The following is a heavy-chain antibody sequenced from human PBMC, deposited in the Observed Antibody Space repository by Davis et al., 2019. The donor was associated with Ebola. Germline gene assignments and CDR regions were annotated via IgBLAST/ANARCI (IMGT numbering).Heavy chain of an antibody. D-gene: IGHD2-15*01. CDR1: GYTFTSYG. V-gene: IGHV1-18*01. CDR2: ISAYNGNT. CDR3: AGCSGGSCYPDSGY. Sequence: AASVKVSCKASGYTFTSYGISWVRQAPGQGLEWMGWISAYNGNTNYAQKFQGRVTMTRDTSTSTVYMELRSLRSDDTAVYYCAGCSGGSCYPDSGYWGQGTLVTVSS. J-gene: IGHJ4*02.